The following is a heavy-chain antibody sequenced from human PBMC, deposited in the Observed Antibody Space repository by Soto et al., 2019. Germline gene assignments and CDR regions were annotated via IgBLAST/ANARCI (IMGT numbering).Heavy chain of an antibody. CDR3: ARGSLPDSGWLGAPPTSPFDY. D-gene: IGHD6-19*01. V-gene: IGHV1-18*04. Sequence: ASVKVSCKASGYTFTSYGISWVRQAPGQGLEWMGWISAYNGNTNYAQKLQGRVTMTTDTSTSTAYMELRSLRSGDTAVYYCARGSLPDSGWLGAPPTSPFDYWGQGTLVTVSS. CDR2: ISAYNGNT. J-gene: IGHJ4*02. CDR1: GYTFTSYG.